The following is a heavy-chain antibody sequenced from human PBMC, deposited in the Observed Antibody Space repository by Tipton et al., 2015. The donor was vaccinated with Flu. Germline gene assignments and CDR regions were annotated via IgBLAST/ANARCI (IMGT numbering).Heavy chain of an antibody. J-gene: IGHJ4*02. CDR1: SGSIRGTNYF. CDR2: IYPSGTT. CDR3: ARDVAVVPAAMIT. V-gene: IGHV4-39*02. D-gene: IGHD2-2*01. Sequence: TLSLTCTVSSGSIRGTNYFCAWIRQPPGKRLELIGSIYPSGTTYYNPSLKSRVTMSVDTSKNQFSLKLNSVTAADTAVYYCARDVAVVPAAMITWGQGTLVTVSS.